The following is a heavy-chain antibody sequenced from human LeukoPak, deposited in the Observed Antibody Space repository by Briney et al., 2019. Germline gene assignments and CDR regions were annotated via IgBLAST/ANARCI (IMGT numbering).Heavy chain of an antibody. CDR1: GYTFTGYY. CDR3: AREFRGGYFDY. CDR2: INPNSGGT. D-gene: IGHD2-21*01. J-gene: IGHJ4*02. V-gene: IGHV1-2*02. Sequence: GASVKVSCKASGYTFTGYYMHWVRQAPGQGLEWMGWINPNSGGTNYAQKFQGRVTMTKDTSTSTVYMELNSLRPEDTAVYYCAREFRGGYFDYWGQGTLVTVSS.